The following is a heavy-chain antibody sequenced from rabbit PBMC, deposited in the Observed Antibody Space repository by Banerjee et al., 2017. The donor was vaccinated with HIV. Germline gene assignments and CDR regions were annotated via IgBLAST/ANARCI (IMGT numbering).Heavy chain of an antibody. J-gene: IGHJ3*01. CDR3: AGAAGNVGYGYLTRLDL. V-gene: IGHV1S45*01. D-gene: IGHD6-1*01. CDR2: IASSSGST. Sequence: QEQLVESGGGLVQPGGSLKLTCTASGFSFSSNYYMCWVRQAPGKGLEWIGCIASSSGSTYYANWAKGRFTITKSTSLNTVTLQLTSLTAADTATYFCAGAAGNVGYGYLTRLDLWGPGTLVTVS. CDR1: GFSFSSNYY.